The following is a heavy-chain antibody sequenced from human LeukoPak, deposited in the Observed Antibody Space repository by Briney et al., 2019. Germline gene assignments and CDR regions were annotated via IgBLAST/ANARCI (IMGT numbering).Heavy chain of an antibody. Sequence: PGGSLRLSCAASGFTFSSYTMNWVRQAPGKGLEWVSSISDLSEYFYYADSVKGRFTISRDNAENSLYLDMNSPRAEDTAVYYCSRALTAGVADYWGQGTLGTVSA. CDR2: ISDLSEYF. CDR1: GFTFSSYT. V-gene: IGHV3-21*01. D-gene: IGHD2-15*01. J-gene: IGHJ4*02. CDR3: SRALTAGVADY.